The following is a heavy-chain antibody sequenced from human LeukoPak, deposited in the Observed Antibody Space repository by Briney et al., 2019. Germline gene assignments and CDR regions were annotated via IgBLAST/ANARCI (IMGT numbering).Heavy chain of an antibody. CDR3: AALIPVARNAFDI. CDR2: IYSGGST. J-gene: IGHJ3*02. CDR1: GFTFINYA. Sequence: GGSLRLSCAASGFTFINYALSWVRQAPGKGLEWVSVIYSGGSTYYADSVKGRFTISRDNSKNTLYLQMYSLRAEDTAVYYCAALIPVARNAFDIWGQGTMVTVSS. V-gene: IGHV3-66*01. D-gene: IGHD6-19*01.